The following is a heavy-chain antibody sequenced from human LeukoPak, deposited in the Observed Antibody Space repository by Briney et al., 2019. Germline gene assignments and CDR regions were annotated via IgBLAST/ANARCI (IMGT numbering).Heavy chain of an antibody. CDR1: GFTFSSYA. CDR2: IGASGSDT. CDR3: ARDENAFDI. V-gene: IGHV3-23*01. Sequence: GGSLRLSCAASGFTFSSYAMSWVRQAPGKGLEWVSAIGASGSDTFFADSVKGRFTISRDNSKNTLYLQMNSLRAEDTAVYYCARDENAFDIWGQGTMVTVSS. J-gene: IGHJ3*02.